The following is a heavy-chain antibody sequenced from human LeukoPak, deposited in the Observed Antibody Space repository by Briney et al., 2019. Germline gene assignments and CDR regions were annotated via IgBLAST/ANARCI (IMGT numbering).Heavy chain of an antibody. J-gene: IGHJ5*02. Sequence: LRLSCAASGFAFNSYALAWVRQAPGKGVEWVSTLSDAGGATYYADSVKGRFTISKDSSTQTLSLQMNNLRAEDTAVYYCAKAIGQEVPAGSRWYDPWGQGTLVTVSS. CDR3: AKAIGQEVPAGSRWYDP. V-gene: IGHV3-23*01. CDR2: LSDAGGAT. D-gene: IGHD6-13*01. CDR1: GFAFNSYA.